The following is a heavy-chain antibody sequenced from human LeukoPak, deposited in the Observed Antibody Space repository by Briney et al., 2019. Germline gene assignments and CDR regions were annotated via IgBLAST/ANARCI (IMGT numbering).Heavy chain of an antibody. CDR1: GFTFSRYW. D-gene: IGHD1-1*01. Sequence: GGSLRLSCAASGFTFSRYWMSWVRQAPGKGLEWVANIKQDGSEKYYVDSEKGRFTISRDNAKNPLYLQMNSLRAEDTAVYYCARHLQLERPYYYYGMDVWGKGTTVTVSS. CDR3: ARHLQLERPYYYYGMDV. V-gene: IGHV3-7*03. CDR2: IKQDGSEK. J-gene: IGHJ6*04.